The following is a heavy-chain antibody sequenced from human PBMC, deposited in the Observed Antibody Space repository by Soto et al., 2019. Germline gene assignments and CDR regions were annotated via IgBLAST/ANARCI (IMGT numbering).Heavy chain of an antibody. Sequence: QVQLQESGPGLVKPSETLSLTCTVSGGSVSSGDYYWSWIRQSPGKGLEWIGYMYYSGSTNYNPSLKSRVSTSIDTSKNQFSLRLSSVTAADTAVYYCASERVRSGYSHYYGTDVWGQGTTVTVSS. V-gene: IGHV4-61*08. J-gene: IGHJ6*02. CDR3: ASERVRSGYSHYYGTDV. CDR1: GGSVSSGDYY. D-gene: IGHD3-3*01. CDR2: MYYSGST.